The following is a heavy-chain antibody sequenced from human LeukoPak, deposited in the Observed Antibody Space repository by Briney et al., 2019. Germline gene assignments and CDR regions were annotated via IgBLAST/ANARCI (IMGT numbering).Heavy chain of an antibody. V-gene: IGHV4-38-2*02. CDR2: IYHSDST. D-gene: IGHD4-17*01. J-gene: IGHJ5*02. Sequence: PSETLSLTCTVSGYSISSGYYWAWIRQPPGKGLEWIGTIYHSDSTYYNPSLKSRVAISVDTSKNQFSLKLTSVTAADTAVYYCARDPYGDYVFDPWGQGTLVTVSS. CDR1: GYSISSGYY. CDR3: ARDPYGDYVFDP.